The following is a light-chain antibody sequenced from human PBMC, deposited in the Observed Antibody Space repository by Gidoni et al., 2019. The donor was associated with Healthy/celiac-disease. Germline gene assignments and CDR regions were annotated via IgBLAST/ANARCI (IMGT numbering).Light chain of an antibody. CDR1: QSISSY. Sequence: DIQMTQSPSSLSASVGDRVTITCRASQSISSYLNWYQQQPGKAPKILIYADSSLQSGVPSRFSGSGSGTDFTLTISSLQPEDFATYYCQQSYSTPRTCGPGTKVDIK. CDR2: ADS. J-gene: IGKJ3*01. CDR3: QQSYSTPRT. V-gene: IGKV1-39*01.